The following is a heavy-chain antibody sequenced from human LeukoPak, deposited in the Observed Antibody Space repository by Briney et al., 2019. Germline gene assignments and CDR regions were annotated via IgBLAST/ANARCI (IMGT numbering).Heavy chain of an antibody. Sequence: ASVKVSCKACGGTFSSYAISWVRQAPGQGLEWMGGIIPIFGTANYAQKFRGRVTITADKSTSTAYMELSSLRSEDTAVYYCASTTFTGIAVAGQRWGWGYYYYYMDVWGKGTTVTVSS. J-gene: IGHJ6*03. CDR1: GGTFSSYA. CDR3: ASTTFTGIAVAGQRWGWGYYYYYMDV. D-gene: IGHD6-19*01. CDR2: IIPIFGTA. V-gene: IGHV1-69*06.